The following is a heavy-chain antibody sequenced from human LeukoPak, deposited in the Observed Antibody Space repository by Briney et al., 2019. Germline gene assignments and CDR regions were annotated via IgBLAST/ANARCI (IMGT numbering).Heavy chain of an antibody. Sequence: SETLSLTCAVYGGSFSGYYSSWIRQPPGKGLEWIGEINHSGSTNYNPSLKSRVTISVDTSKNQSSLKLSSVTAADTAVYYCAREYSSSEGYFDYWGQGTLVTVSS. V-gene: IGHV4-34*01. D-gene: IGHD6-6*01. J-gene: IGHJ4*02. CDR1: GGSFSGYY. CDR3: AREYSSSEGYFDY. CDR2: INHSGST.